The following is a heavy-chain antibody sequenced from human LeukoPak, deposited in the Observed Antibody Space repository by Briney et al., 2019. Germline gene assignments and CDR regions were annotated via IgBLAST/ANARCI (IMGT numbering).Heavy chain of an antibody. CDR1: GFTFSSYW. V-gene: IGHV3-7*01. CDR2: IKQDGSEK. J-gene: IGHJ5*02. Sequence: GGSLRLSCAASGFTFSSYWMTWVRQAPGKGLEWVANIKQDGSEKYYVDSVKGRFTISRDNAKNSLYLQMNSLRAEDTAVYYCAKDPASSGWYEYNWFDPWGQGTLVTVSS. D-gene: IGHD6-19*01. CDR3: AKDPASSGWYEYNWFDP.